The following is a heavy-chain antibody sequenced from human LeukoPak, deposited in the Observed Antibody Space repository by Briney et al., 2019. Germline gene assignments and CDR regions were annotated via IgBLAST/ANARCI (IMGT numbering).Heavy chain of an antibody. CDR1: RLTFSSYN. V-gene: IGHV3-48*04. J-gene: IGHJ4*02. CDR3: ARDTSMGLWFGELLFSPRPFDY. CDR2: ISSSSSII. D-gene: IGHD3-10*01. Sequence: PGGSLRLSCAASRLTFSSYNMNWVRQAPGKGLEWVSYISSSSSIIYYADPVRGRFTISRDNAKNSLYLQMNSLRAEDTAVYYCARDTSMGLWFGELLFSPRPFDYWGQGTLVTVSS.